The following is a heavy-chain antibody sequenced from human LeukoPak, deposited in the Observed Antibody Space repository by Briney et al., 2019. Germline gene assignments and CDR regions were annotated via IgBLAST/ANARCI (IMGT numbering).Heavy chain of an antibody. CDR3: AREPVYDYVWGSYRYNYFDY. J-gene: IGHJ4*02. V-gene: IGHV3-74*01. D-gene: IGHD3-16*02. Sequence: PGGSLRLSCAASGFTFSSYWMHWVRQAPGKGLVWVSRINSDGSSTSYADSVKGLFTISRDNAKNTLYLQMNSLRAEDTAVYYCAREPVYDYVWGSYRYNYFDYWGQGTLVTVSS. CDR2: INSDGSST. CDR1: GFTFSSYW.